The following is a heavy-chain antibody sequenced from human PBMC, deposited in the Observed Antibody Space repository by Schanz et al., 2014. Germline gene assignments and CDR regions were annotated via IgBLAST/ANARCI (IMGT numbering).Heavy chain of an antibody. CDR2: ISSDGSTT. CDR3: ARGPYCTNGVCYTTSGDAFDV. Sequence: EVQLVESGGGLVQPGGSLRLSCAASGFAFSTHWMHWVRQAPGKGLVWVSRISSDGSTTNYADSVRGRFTISRDSSENTLFLQMNSLRAEDTAVYYCARGPYCTNGVCYTTSGDAFDVWGQGTMVTVSS. CDR1: GFAFSTHW. D-gene: IGHD2-8*01. J-gene: IGHJ3*01. V-gene: IGHV3-74*01.